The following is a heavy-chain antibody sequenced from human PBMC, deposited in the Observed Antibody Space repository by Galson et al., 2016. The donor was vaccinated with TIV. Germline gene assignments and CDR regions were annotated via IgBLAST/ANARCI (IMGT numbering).Heavy chain of an antibody. Sequence: SVKVSCKASGVIFNSYTFNWVRQAPGQGLEWMGGIIPIFGTTNYAQKFQGRVTITTDKSTTTAYMELSSLGSEDTAVYYCARDASGSYKDYYYYGMDVWGQGTTVIVSS. CDR3: ARDASGSYKDYYYYGMDV. CDR1: GVIFNSYT. V-gene: IGHV1-69*05. D-gene: IGHD1-26*01. CDR2: IIPIFGTT. J-gene: IGHJ6*02.